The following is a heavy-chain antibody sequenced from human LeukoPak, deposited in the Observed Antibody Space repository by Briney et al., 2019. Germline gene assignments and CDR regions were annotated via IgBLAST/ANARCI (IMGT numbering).Heavy chain of an antibody. D-gene: IGHD3-10*01. Sequence: GGSLRLSCAASGFTFSSYAMSWVRQAPGKGLEWVSVNSGGSTDYADSVKGRFTISRDNSKNTLDLQMNRLREEDTAVDYCAKVRFGVMARYYFDSWGQGTLVTVSS. V-gene: IGHV3-23*01. CDR2: NSGGST. CDR1: GFTFSSYA. CDR3: AKVRFGVMARYYFDS. J-gene: IGHJ4*02.